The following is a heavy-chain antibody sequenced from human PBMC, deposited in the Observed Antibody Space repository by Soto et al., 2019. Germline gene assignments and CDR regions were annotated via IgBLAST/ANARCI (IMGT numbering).Heavy chain of an antibody. Sequence: QVQLRESGPGLVKPSETLSLTCTVSGGSVNTGTSFYYWSWIRQSPGKGLEWIGYIYYRGSTNYSPSLTSRVAISIDTSKNQFSLRLTSVTAADTAVYYCARDVRGLFDSWGQGILVTVSS. CDR1: GGSVNTGTSFYY. CDR2: IYYRGST. J-gene: IGHJ4*02. CDR3: ARDVRGLFDS. V-gene: IGHV4-61*01. D-gene: IGHD2-21*02.